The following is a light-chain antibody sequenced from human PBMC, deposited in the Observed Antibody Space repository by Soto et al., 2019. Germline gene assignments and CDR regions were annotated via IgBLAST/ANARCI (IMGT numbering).Light chain of an antibody. CDR3: QQYGSSPYT. Sequence: EIVLTQSPGTLSLSPGERATLSCRASQSVSSSYLAWYQQKPGQAPMLIIYGASDRANGIPDRFSCSGSGTDFTLTISRLEPEEFAVYYCQQYGSSPYTFGQGTKLEIK. J-gene: IGKJ2*01. V-gene: IGKV3-20*01. CDR1: QSVSSSY. CDR2: GAS.